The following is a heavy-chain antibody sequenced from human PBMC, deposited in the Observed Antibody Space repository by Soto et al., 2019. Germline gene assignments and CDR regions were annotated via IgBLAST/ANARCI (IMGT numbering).Heavy chain of an antibody. Sequence: ASVKVSCKASGYTFTGYYMHWVRQAPGQGLEWMGWINPNSGGTNYAQKFQGWVTMTRDTSISTAYMELSRLRSDDTAVYYCARAGHEWRNTLSGMDVWGQGTTVTVS. J-gene: IGHJ6*02. CDR3: ARAGHEWRNTLSGMDV. CDR2: INPNSGGT. V-gene: IGHV1-2*04. D-gene: IGHD3-3*01. CDR1: GYTFTGYY.